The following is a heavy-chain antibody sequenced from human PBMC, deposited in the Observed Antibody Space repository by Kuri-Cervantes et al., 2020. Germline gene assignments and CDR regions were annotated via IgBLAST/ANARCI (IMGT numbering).Heavy chain of an antibody. D-gene: IGHD5/OR15-5a*01. CDR2: IYYSGGT. CDR3: ASMSXGNFDY. V-gene: IGHV4-39*01. Sequence: SETLSLTCTVSGGSISSSSYYWGWIRQPPGKGLEWIGSIYYSGGTYYNPSLKSRVTISVDTSKNQFSLKLSSVTAADTXVYYCASMSXGNFDYWGQGTLVTVSS. J-gene: IGHJ4*02. CDR1: GGSISSSSYY.